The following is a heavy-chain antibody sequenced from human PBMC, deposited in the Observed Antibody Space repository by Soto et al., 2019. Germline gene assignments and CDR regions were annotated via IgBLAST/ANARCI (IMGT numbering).Heavy chain of an antibody. V-gene: IGHV1-8*01. J-gene: IGHJ3*02. Sequence: ASVKVSCKASGYTFTSYDIDWVRQATGQGLEWMGWMNPNSGNTGYAQKFQGRVTMTRNTSISTAYMELSSLRSEDTAVYYCASPARNYDFWSGYSFDIWGQGTMVTVSS. CDR1: GYTFTSYD. D-gene: IGHD3-3*01. CDR2: MNPNSGNT. CDR3: ASPARNYDFWSGYSFDI.